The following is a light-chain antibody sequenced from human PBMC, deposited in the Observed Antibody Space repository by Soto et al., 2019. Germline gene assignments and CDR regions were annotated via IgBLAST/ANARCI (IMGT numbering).Light chain of an antibody. CDR3: VAWDDSLNGVV. J-gene: IGLJ2*01. CDR2: SNN. CDR1: SSNIGSNT. Sequence: QLVLTQPPSASGTPGQRVTISCSGSSSNIGSNTVNWYQQLPGTAPKLLIYSNNQRPSGVPDRFSGSKSGTSASLAISGLQSEDEADYYCVAWDDSLNGVVFGGGTKFTVL. V-gene: IGLV1-44*01.